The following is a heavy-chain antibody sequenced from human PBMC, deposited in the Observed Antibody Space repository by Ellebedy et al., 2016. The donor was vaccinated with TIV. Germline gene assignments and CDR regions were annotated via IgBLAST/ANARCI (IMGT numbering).Heavy chain of an antibody. CDR1: GGSISSNW. CDR2: IYHSGST. Sequence: SETLSLTCAVSGGSISSNWWSWVRQPPGKGLEWIGEIYHSGSTNYNPSLKSRVTISVDKSKNQFSLKLTSVTAADTALYYCARGSEGFPLWGQGTPVTVSS. CDR3: ARGSEGFPL. J-gene: IGHJ4*02. V-gene: IGHV4-4*02. D-gene: IGHD3-10*01.